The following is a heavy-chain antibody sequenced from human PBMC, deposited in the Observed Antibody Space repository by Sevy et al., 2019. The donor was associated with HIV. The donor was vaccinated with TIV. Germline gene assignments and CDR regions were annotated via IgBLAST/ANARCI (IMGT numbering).Heavy chain of an antibody. CDR3: XXXXXXXFYGMDV. CDR1: GFTFSDAW. Sequence: GGSLRLSCAASGFTFSDAWMTWVRQAPGKGLEWVGRIKTKTDGGTTDYAAPVKGRFTISRDDSKNTVYLQMNSMETXXXXXXXXXXXXXXXFYGMDVWGHGTTVTVSS. V-gene: IGHV3-15*01. CDR2: IKTKTDGGTT. J-gene: IGHJ6*02.